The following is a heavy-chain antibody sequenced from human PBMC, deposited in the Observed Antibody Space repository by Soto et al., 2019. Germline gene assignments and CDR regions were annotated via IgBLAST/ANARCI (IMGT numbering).Heavy chain of an antibody. D-gene: IGHD1-26*01. V-gene: IGHV3-33*03. Sequence: QVQLVESGGGVVQPGRSLRLSCAASGFTFSNYGMHWVRQAPGKGLEWVAIIWYDGSNDYYVDSVKGRFTISIDNSKNTLSLQMNSLRAEYTAVYYCAKDRWEFQLFYYGLDVWGQGTTVTVSS. CDR2: IWYDGSND. CDR1: GFTFSNYG. J-gene: IGHJ6*02. CDR3: AKDRWEFQLFYYGLDV.